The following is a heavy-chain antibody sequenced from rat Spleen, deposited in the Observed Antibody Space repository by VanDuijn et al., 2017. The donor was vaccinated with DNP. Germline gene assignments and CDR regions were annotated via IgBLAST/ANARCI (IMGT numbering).Heavy chain of an antibody. CDR1: GFTFSDYA. CDR3: ARHYYDGYWYFDF. J-gene: IGHJ1*01. CDR2: IIYDGSST. D-gene: IGHD1-12*02. V-gene: IGHV5-17*01. Sequence: EVQLVESGGGLVQPGRSLKFSCAASGFTFSDYAMAWVRQAPKKGLEWVATIIYDGSSTYYRDSVKGRFTISRDNAKSTLYLQMDSLRSEDTATYYCARHYYDGYWYFDFWGPGTMVTVSS.